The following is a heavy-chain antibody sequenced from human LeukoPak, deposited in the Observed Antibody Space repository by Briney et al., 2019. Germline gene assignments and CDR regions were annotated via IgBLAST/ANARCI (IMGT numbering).Heavy chain of an antibody. CDR2: MWYDGSNK. D-gene: IGHD6-13*01. J-gene: IGHJ4*02. Sequence: GGSLRLSCAASGLTFSSYGMHWVRQAPGKGLEWVAVMWYDGSNKYYADSVKGRFTISRDNSKNTLYLQMNSLRAEDTAVYYCARDSGIAAAVFDYWGQGTLVTVSS. CDR3: ARDSGIAAAVFDY. V-gene: IGHV3-33*01. CDR1: GLTFSSYG.